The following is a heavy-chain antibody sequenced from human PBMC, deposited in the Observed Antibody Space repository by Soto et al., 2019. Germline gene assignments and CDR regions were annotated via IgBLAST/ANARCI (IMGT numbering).Heavy chain of an antibody. CDR3: VREGYCSGGSCYGDYYYYYGMDV. J-gene: IGHJ6*02. CDR2: INTNTGNP. CDR1: GYTFTSYA. Sequence: ASVKVSCKASGYTFTSYAMNWVRQAPGQGLEWMGWINTNTGNPTYAQGFTGRFVFSLDTSVSTAYLQICSLKAEDTAVYYCVREGYCSGGSCYGDYYYYYGMDVWGQGTTVTVSS. D-gene: IGHD2-15*01. V-gene: IGHV7-4-1*01.